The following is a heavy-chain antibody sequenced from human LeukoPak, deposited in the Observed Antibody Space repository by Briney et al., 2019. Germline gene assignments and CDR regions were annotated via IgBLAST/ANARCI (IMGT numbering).Heavy chain of an antibody. D-gene: IGHD3-3*01. J-gene: IGHJ4*02. CDR3: ASHGPLYDIWSAQFYFDY. CDR1: GGSISTFY. Sequence: SETLSLTCTVSGGSISTFYWSWRRHRPGKGLEWIGYIYYSGTTNYSPSLKSRLTISVAMSKSLFSLTLSSVTAADTALYYCASHGPLYDIWSAQFYFDYWGQGTLVGVSS. CDR2: IYYSGTT. V-gene: IGHV4-59*08.